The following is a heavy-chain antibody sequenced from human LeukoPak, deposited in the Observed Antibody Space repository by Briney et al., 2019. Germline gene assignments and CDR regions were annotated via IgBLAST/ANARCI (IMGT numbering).Heavy chain of an antibody. D-gene: IGHD2-2*01. CDR2: ISSSSSTI. CDR1: GFTFSSYS. Sequence: GSLRLSCAASGFTFSSYSMNWVRQAPGKGLEWVSYISSSSSTIYYADSVKGRFTISRDNAKNSLYLQMNSLRDEDTAVYYCARDTRDIVVVPAAHYYYYGMDVWGQGTTVTVSS. CDR3: ARDTRDIVVVPAAHYYYYGMDV. V-gene: IGHV3-48*02. J-gene: IGHJ6*02.